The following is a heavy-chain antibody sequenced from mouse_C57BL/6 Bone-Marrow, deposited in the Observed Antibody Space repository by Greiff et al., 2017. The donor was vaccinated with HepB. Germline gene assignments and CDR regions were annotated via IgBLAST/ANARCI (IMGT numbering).Heavy chain of an antibody. Sequence: VQLQQPGTELVKPGASVKLSCKASGYTFTSYWMHWVKQRPGQGLEWIGNINPSNGGTNYTEKFKSKATLTVDKSSSTAYMQLSSLTSEDSAVYYGARRGNYYGSSPPGFAYWGQGTLVTVSA. J-gene: IGHJ3*01. V-gene: IGHV1-53*01. CDR2: INPSNGGT. D-gene: IGHD1-1*01. CDR1: GYTFTSYW. CDR3: ARRGNYYGSSPPGFAY.